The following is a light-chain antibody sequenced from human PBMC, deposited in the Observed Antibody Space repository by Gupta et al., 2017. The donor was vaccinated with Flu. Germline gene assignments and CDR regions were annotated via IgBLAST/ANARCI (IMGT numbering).Light chain of an antibody. CDR3: ATWDDSQKEV. Sequence: GSSSNIGSHTVNWYQQLPGTAPKLIIYNNNERPSGVSDRFAGSKSGTSASLAISGLQSEDEGAYYCATWDDSQKEVFGGGTKLTVL. CDR2: NNN. V-gene: IGLV1-44*01. CDR1: SSNIGSHT. J-gene: IGLJ3*02.